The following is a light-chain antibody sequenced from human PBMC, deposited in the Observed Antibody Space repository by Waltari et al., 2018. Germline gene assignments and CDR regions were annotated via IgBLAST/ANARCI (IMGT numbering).Light chain of an antibody. V-gene: IGLV3-1*01. CDR3: QAWDSNSYV. CDR2: QDA. J-gene: IGLJ1*01. Sequence: SYELTQPPSVSVSPGQTASITCSGDKVGDKYVCWYQQRPGQSPVLVIYQDAKRPSGIPDRFSGSNSGNTATLTISGTQAMDEADYYCQAWDSNSYVFGTGTKVTVL. CDR1: KVGDKY.